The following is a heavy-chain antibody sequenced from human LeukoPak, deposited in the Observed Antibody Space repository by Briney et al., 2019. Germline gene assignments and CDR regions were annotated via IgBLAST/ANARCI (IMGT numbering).Heavy chain of an antibody. CDR1: GGSLSSGGYS. CDR3: ARGRGGSTLGYYFDY. CDR2: IYHSGST. Sequence: SETLSLTCAVSGGSLSSGGYSWSWIRQPPGKGLEWIGYIYHSGSTYYNPSLKSRVTISVDRSKNQFSLKLSSVTAADTAVYYCARGRGGSTLGYYFDYWGQGTLVTVSS. D-gene: IGHD2-15*01. J-gene: IGHJ4*02. V-gene: IGHV4-30-2*01.